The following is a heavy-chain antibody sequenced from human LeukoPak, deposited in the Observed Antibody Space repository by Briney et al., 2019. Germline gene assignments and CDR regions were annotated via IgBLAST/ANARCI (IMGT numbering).Heavy chain of an antibody. V-gene: IGHV3-23*01. Sequence: GGSLRLSWAASGFTFSSYAMSWVRQAPGKGLEWVSAISGSGGSTYYADSVKGRFTISRDNSKNTLYLQMNSLRAEDTAVYYCAKHYDFWSGYQYWGQGTLVTVSS. CDR2: ISGSGGST. J-gene: IGHJ4*02. CDR1: GFTFSSYA. D-gene: IGHD3-3*01. CDR3: AKHYDFWSGYQY.